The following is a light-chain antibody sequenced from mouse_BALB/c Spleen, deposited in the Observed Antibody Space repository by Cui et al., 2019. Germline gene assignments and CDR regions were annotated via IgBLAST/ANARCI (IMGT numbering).Light chain of an antibody. CDR2: LTS. CDR3: QQRSSNPRT. J-gene: IGKJ1*01. Sequence: QIVLTQYPALMSASPGEKVTMTCRERSSVSYMYWYQQKPRSSPKPWIYLTSNLASGVPARFSGSGSGTSYSLTISSMEAEDAATYYCQQRSSNPRTFGGGTKLEIK. CDR1: SSVSY. V-gene: IGKV4-68*01.